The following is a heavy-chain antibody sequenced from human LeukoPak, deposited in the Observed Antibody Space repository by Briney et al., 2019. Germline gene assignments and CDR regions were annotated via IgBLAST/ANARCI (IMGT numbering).Heavy chain of an antibody. J-gene: IGHJ1*01. CDR1: GGSISSSSYY. D-gene: IGHD2/OR15-2a*01. V-gene: IGHV4-39*07. Sequence: PSETLSLTCTVSGGSISSSSYYWGWIRQPPGKGLEWIGSIYYSGSTYYNPSLKSRVTISVDTSKNQFSLKLSSVTAADTAVYYCARDGVKGAHSTPSAEYFQHWGQGTLVTVSS. CDR2: IYYSGST. CDR3: ARDGVKGAHSTPSAEYFQH.